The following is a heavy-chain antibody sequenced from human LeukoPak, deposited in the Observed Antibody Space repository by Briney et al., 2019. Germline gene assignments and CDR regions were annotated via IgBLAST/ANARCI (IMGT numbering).Heavy chain of an antibody. D-gene: IGHD3-10*01. J-gene: IGHJ4*02. V-gene: IGHV3-7*01. CDR1: GVTISGYW. CDR3: ATDGGPFDN. CDR2: IKQDASEI. Sequence: GGSLRLSCAASGVTISGYWMSWVRQAPGKGLEWVANIKQDASEIYYVGSVKGRFTISRDNAKNSVFLQMNRLRAEDTAVYYCATDGGPFDNWGQGILVTVSS.